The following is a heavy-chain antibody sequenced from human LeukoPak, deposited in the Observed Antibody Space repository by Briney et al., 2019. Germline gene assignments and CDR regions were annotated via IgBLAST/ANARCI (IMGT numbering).Heavy chain of an antibody. CDR3: ARERIDIVVVPAARSWFDP. Sequence: SETLSLTCAVYGGSFSGYYWSWIRQPPGKGLEWIGEINHSGSTNYNPSLKSRVTISVDTSKNQFSLKLSSVTAADTAVYYCARERIDIVVVPAARSWFDPWGQGTLVTVSS. V-gene: IGHV4-34*01. CDR2: INHSGST. D-gene: IGHD2-2*01. CDR1: GGSFSGYY. J-gene: IGHJ5*02.